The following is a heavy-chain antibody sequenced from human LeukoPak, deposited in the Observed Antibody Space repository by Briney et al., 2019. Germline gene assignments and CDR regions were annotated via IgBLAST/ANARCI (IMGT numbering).Heavy chain of an antibody. Sequence: PSETLSLTCAVSGGSFSGYYWTWIRQPPGKGLEWIGEINHSGSANYNPSLKSRVTISLDTSKNQFSLKLSSVTAADTAVYYCARAGEGSGYYSFDYWGQGTLVTVSS. J-gene: IGHJ4*02. D-gene: IGHD3-3*01. CDR1: GGSFSGYY. CDR2: INHSGSA. CDR3: ARAGEGSGYYSFDY. V-gene: IGHV4-34*01.